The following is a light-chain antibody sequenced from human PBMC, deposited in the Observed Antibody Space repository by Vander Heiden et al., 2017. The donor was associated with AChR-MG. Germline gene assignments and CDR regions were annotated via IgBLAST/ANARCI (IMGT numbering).Light chain of an antibody. J-gene: IGKJ1*01. V-gene: IGKV3-11*01. CDR3: QQRSNWSWT. CDR1: RGGSSL. Sequence: IVLTQSPATLSSSPGERAPLCCGASRGGSSLVSWYQQKAGQAPRLINDKASNRATGIPARSSGRGAGKDFTLTSSSLEHEDVAVYCCQQRSNWSWTFGQGTKVEIK. CDR2: KAS.